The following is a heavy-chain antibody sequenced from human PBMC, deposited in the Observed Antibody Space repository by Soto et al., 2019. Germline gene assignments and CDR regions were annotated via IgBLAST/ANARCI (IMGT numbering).Heavy chain of an antibody. CDR1: GFTFSSYA. J-gene: IGHJ4*02. Sequence: EVQLLESGGGLVQPGGSLRLSCAASGFTFSSYAMSWVRQAPGKGLEWVSAISGSGGSTCYADSVKGRFTISRDNSKNTLYLQMNSLRAEDTAVYYCATRPPKWVVVVAATWGQDYWGQGTLVTVSS. CDR3: ATRPPKWVVVVAATWGQDY. CDR2: ISGSGGST. D-gene: IGHD2-15*01. V-gene: IGHV3-23*01.